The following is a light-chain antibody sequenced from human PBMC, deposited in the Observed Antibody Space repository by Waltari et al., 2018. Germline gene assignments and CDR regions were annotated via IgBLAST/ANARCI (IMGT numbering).Light chain of an antibody. V-gene: IGLV2-23*02. Sequence: QSALTQPASVSGSPGQSITISCTGTSSDVGNFNLVSWYQQYPGKAPKLMIYEVNTRPSGLPNLFFVVKSGNTASLTISVLHAEDEAYYYCSSYTIISTYVFGTGTKVTVL. CDR3: SSYTIISTYV. J-gene: IGLJ1*01. CDR1: SSDVGNFNL. CDR2: EVN.